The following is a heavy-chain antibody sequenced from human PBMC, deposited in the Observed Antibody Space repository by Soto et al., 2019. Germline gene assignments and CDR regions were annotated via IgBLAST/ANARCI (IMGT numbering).Heavy chain of an antibody. Sequence: QVQLVQSGAEVKKPGASVKVSCKASGYTFTSYGISWVRQTTGQGLEWMGWISAYNGNTKYAQKLQGRVTTTTDTSTSTAYMELRSLRSDDTAVYYCARDLGGSYYAPVDYWGQGTLVTVSS. CDR1: GYTFTSYG. D-gene: IGHD1-26*01. CDR3: ARDLGGSYYAPVDY. J-gene: IGHJ4*02. V-gene: IGHV1-18*01. CDR2: ISAYNGNT.